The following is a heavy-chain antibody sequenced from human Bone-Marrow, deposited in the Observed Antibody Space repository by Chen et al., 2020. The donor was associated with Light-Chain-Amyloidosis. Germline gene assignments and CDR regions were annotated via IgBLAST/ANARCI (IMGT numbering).Heavy chain of an antibody. CDR1: RFKFDDYA. V-gene: IGHV3-43*02. J-gene: IGHJ5*02. CDR3: TKDRNNDFWSGTSNWFDP. Sequence: EVQLVESGGGMIQPGGSLRVSCEAYRFKFDDYAMHWVRQASGRGLEWFSLISGDGRTTHYADSVKGRFTISRDNSQRFLYLEMNSLRNEDTAIYYCTKDRNNDFWSGTSNWFDPWGQGTPVTVST. D-gene: IGHD3-3*01. CDR2: ISGDGRTT.